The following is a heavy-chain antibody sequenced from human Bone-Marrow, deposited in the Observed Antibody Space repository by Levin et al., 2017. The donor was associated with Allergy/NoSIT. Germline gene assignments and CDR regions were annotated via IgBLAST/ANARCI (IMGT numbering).Heavy chain of an antibody. Sequence: ASVKVSCMTSGYTFISYYIHCFLPSPFPGLEWMGIINPSGGSTNYAQKFQGRVTMTRDTSTSTVYMELSSLRSEDTAVYYCARSPPKDRVATDYFDYWGQGTLVTVSS. J-gene: IGHJ4*02. CDR1: GYTFISYY. CDR2: INPSGGST. CDR3: ARSPPKDRVATDYFDY. V-gene: IGHV1-46*01. D-gene: IGHD5-12*01.